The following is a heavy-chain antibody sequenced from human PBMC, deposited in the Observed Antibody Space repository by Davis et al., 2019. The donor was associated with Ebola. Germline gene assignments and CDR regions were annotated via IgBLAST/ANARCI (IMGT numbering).Heavy chain of an antibody. V-gene: IGHV5-10-1*01. CDR2: IDPTDSYT. CDR1: GYSFTLYW. Sequence: GESLKISCKASGYSFTLYWIYWVRQMPGKGLEWMGRIDPTDSYTNYSPSFQGHVTLSADKSISTAYLHWSSLKASDTAMYYCARPGLRGYGVDHWGQGTLVTVSS. D-gene: IGHD4-17*01. J-gene: IGHJ4*02. CDR3: ARPGLRGYGVDH.